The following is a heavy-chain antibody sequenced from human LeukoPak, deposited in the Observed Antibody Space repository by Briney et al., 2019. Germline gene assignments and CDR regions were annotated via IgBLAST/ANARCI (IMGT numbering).Heavy chain of an antibody. V-gene: IGHV4-59*01. Sequence: SETLSLTCTISGGSIIHFLWSWIRQPPGKGLEWIGYIYYSESTKYNPSLKSRVAISIDTSKNQFSLKLSSVTAADTAVYYCGRDSLGSGGTYYWGQGTLVTVSS. J-gene: IGHJ4*02. CDR1: GGSIIHFL. CDR3: GRDSLGSGGTYY. D-gene: IGHD6-19*01. CDR2: IYYSEST.